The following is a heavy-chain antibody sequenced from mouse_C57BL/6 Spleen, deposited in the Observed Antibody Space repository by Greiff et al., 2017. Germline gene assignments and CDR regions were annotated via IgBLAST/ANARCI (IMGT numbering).Heavy chain of an antibody. CDR3: ARSGYGNYDGYFDV. D-gene: IGHD2-10*02. CDR1: GYTFTDYN. Sequence: EVQLQQSGPELVKPGASVKIPCKASGYTFTDYNMDWVKQSHGKSLEWIGDINPNNGGTIYNQKFKGKATLTVDKSSSTAYMELRSLTSEDTAVYYCARSGYGNYDGYFDVWGTGTTVTVSA. J-gene: IGHJ1*03. V-gene: IGHV1-18*01. CDR2: INPNNGGT.